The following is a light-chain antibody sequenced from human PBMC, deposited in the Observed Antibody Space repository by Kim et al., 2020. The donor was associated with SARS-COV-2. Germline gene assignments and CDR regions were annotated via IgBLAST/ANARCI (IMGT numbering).Light chain of an antibody. CDR3: QSYDSSLSAHYV. J-gene: IGLJ1*01. V-gene: IGLV1-40*01. Sequence: QSVLTQPPSVSGAPGQRVTISCTGSSSNIGAGYDVHWYQQLPGTAPKLLIYGNSNRPSGVPDQFSGSKSGTSASLAITGLQAEDEADYYCQSYDSSLSAHYVFGTGTKVTVL. CDR2: GNS. CDR1: SSNIGAGYD.